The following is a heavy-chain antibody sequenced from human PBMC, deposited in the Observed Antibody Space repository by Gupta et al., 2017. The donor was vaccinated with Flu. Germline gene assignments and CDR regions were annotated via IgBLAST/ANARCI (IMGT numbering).Heavy chain of an antibody. V-gene: IGHV1-3*01. Sequence: QVHLVQSGAEVKKPGASVKVSCKASEYTFTRYAMYWMRQAPGQRLEWMGWINAADGNTKYSQKFQGRVTITRDTSANTAYMELSSLRSEDTAVYYCARGAAYCTKGVCSWGYYFEYWGQGTLVTVSS. CDR3: ARGAAYCTKGVCSWGYYFEY. D-gene: IGHD2-8*01. CDR2: INAADGNT. J-gene: IGHJ4*02. CDR1: EYTFTRYA.